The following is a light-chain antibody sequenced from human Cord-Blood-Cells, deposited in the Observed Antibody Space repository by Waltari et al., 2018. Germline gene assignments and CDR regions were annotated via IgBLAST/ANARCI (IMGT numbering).Light chain of an antibody. Sequence: QSALTQPASVSGSPGQSTTISCTGTSSDVGSYNPVSWYQQHPGKAPKLLIYEVSKLPSGVSNRFSGSKSGNTASLTISGLQAEDEADYYCCSYAGSSTFWVFGGGTKLTVL. J-gene: IGLJ3*02. CDR1: SSDVGSYNP. CDR2: EVS. V-gene: IGLV2-23*02. CDR3: CSYAGSSTFWV.